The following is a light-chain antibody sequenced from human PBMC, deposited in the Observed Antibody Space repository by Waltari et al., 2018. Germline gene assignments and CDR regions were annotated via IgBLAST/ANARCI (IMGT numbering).Light chain of an antibody. V-gene: IGLV3-1*01. CDR3: QAWDSSTPV. CDR1: KLGNQF. Sequence: SYELTQSPSVSVSPGQTASITCSGDKLGNQFTSWYQQKPDQPPVLLIWQGKRRPSGIPERFSGSTSGNTATLTISGTLPVDGADYYCQAWDSSTPVFGSGTKVTVL. CDR2: QGK. J-gene: IGLJ1*01.